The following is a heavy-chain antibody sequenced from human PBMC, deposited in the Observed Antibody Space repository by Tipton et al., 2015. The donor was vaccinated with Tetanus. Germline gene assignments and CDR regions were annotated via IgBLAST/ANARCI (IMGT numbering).Heavy chain of an antibody. CDR3: GRASGYHYGSGSYYSGEDY. D-gene: IGHD3-10*01. CDR1: GYTFTHYG. Sequence: QLVQSGAEVKKPGASVKVSCKASGYTFTHYGISWVRQAPGQGLEWVGWISPFTGDTEYAQNLQDRLILTTDTSTSTASMEVRSLTYDDTAVYYCGRASGYHYGSGSYYSGEDYWGPGALVTVSS. CDR2: ISPFTGDT. J-gene: IGHJ4*02. V-gene: IGHV1-18*01.